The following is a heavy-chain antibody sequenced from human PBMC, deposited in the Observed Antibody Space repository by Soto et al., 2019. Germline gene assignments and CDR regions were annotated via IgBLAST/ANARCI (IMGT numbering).Heavy chain of an antibody. CDR3: ARAIAARLSQLDY. J-gene: IGHJ4*02. Sequence: PSETLSLTCAVSGYSISSGYYWGWIRQPPGKGLEWIGSIYYSGSTYYNPSLKSRVTISVDTSKNQFSLKLSSVTATDTAVYYCARAIAARLSQLDYWGQGTLVTVSS. D-gene: IGHD6-6*01. V-gene: IGHV4-38-2*01. CDR1: GYSISSGYY. CDR2: IYYSGST.